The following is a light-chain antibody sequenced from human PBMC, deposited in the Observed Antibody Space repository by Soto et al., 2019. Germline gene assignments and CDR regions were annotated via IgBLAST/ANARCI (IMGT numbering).Light chain of an antibody. J-gene: IGKJ4*01. V-gene: IGKV3-20*01. CDR2: GAS. CDR3: QQYGSSAFT. CDR1: QSIRSSY. Sequence: DIVLTQSPGTLSLSPGERATLSCRASQSIRSSYLAWFQQKPGQSPRLLIYGASSRPTGIPDRFSGSGSGTDFTLAISRLEPEDFALYYCQQYGSSAFTFGGGTKVDIK.